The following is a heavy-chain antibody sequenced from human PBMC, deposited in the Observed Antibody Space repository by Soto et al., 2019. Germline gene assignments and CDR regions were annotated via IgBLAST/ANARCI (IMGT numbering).Heavy chain of an antibody. CDR2: ISYDGSNK. V-gene: IGHV3-30*03. D-gene: IGHD5-18*01. Sequence: QVQLVESGGGVVQPGRSLRLSCAASGFTFSSYGMHWVRQAPGKGLEWVAVISYDGSNKYYADSVKGRFTISRDNSKNTLYLQMNSLRAEDTAVYYCASMHSYGSALASLYYSHSMDVWGQGTTVTVSS. CDR3: ASMHSYGSALASLYYSHSMDV. CDR1: GFTFSSYG. J-gene: IGHJ6*02.